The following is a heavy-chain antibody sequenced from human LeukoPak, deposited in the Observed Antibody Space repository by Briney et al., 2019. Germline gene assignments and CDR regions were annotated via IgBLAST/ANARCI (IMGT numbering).Heavy chain of an antibody. CDR3: TRQYAGDDAFDI. CDR2: ISHSGNT. CDR1: GGSISSSNW. J-gene: IGHJ3*02. V-gene: IGHV4-4*02. D-gene: IGHD6-13*01. Sequence: KTSETLSLTCAVSGGSISSSNWWSWVRQPPGKGLEWIGEISHSGNTNYSPSLKSRVTISVDKSKSQFSLKLSSVTAADTAVYYCTRQYAGDDAFDIWGQGTMVTVSS.